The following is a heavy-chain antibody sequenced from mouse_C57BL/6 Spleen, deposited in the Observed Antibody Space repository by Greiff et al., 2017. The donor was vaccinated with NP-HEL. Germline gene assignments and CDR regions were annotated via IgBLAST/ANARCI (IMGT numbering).Heavy chain of an antibody. Sequence: VQLQQSGAELVKPGASVKLSCKASGYTFTEYTIHWVKQRSGQGLEWIGWFYPGSGSIKYNEKFKDKATLNADKYSSTVYMELSRLTSEDSAVYFCARLGGLSSPYYYAMDYWGQGTSGTVSS. V-gene: IGHV1-62-2*01. D-gene: IGHD1-1*01. J-gene: IGHJ4*01. CDR1: GYTFTEYT. CDR3: ARLGGLSSPYYYAMDY. CDR2: FYPGSGSI.